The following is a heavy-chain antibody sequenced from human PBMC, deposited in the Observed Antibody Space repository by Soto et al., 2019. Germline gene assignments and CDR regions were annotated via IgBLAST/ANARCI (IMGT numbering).Heavy chain of an antibody. V-gene: IGHV1-69*02. CDR2: IIPILGIA. CDR3: ARGGVTDDAFDI. CDR1: GGTFSSYT. D-gene: IGHD2-21*02. J-gene: IGHJ3*02. Sequence: SVKVSCKASGGTFSSYTISWVRQAPGQGLEWMGRIIPILGIANYARKFQGRVTITADKSTSTAYMELSSLRSEDTAVYYCARGGVTDDAFDIWGQGTMVTVSS.